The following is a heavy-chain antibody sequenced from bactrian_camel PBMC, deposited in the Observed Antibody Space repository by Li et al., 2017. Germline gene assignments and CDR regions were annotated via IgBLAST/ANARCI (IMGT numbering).Heavy chain of an antibody. J-gene: IGHJ4*01. Sequence: QLVESGGGVVQPGGSLRLSCAASGFTFGDHHMSWIRQAPGKEREGVAALDNDGTTRYEDTVKGRFTISRDNTMNIVYLQLDKLTTEDTATYICSTGTHESWSLPGYYRGQGTQVTVS. CDR3: STGTHESWSLPGYY. CDR1: GFTFGDHH. D-gene: IGHD8*01. V-gene: IGHV3S67*01. CDR2: LDNDGTT.